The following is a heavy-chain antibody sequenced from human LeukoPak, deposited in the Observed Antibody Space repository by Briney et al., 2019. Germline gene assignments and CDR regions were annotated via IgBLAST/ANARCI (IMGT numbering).Heavy chain of an antibody. D-gene: IGHD1-26*01. J-gene: IGHJ6*03. V-gene: IGHV4-34*01. CDR2: INHSGST. Sequence: PSETLSLTCAVYGGSFSGYYWSWIRQPPGKGLEWIGEINHSGSTNYNPSLKSRVTISVDTSKNQFSLKLSSVTAADTAVYYRARMGGSYSPPYYYYYYMDVWGKGTTVTVSS. CDR1: GGSFSGYY. CDR3: ARMGGSYSPPYYYYYYMDV.